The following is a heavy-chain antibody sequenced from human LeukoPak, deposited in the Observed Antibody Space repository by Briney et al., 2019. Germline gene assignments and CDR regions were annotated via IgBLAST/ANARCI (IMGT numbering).Heavy chain of an antibody. CDR1: GASTSSYR. D-gene: IGHD2-2*01. J-gene: IGHJ4*02. CDR2: ISYDGKT. V-gene: IGHV4-59*01. CDR3: TKGYYAPFDC. Sequence: SETLSLTCNVSGASTSSYRWNWLRQPPGKGLEWIGYISYDGKTNYNPSLKSRLTLSVDTSKNQFSLNLYSMTAPDTARYYCTKGYYAPFDCWGQGTLFTVSS.